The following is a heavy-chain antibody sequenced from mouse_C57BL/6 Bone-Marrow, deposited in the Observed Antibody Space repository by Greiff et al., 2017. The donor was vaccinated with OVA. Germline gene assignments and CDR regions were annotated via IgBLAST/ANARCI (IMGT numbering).Heavy chain of an antibody. CDR1: GYAFSSSW. V-gene: IGHV1-82*01. D-gene: IGHD2-4*01. Sequence: VKLQESGPELVKPGASVKISCKASGYAFSSSWMNWVKQRPGKGLEWIGRIYPGDGDTNYNGKFKGKATLTADKSSSTAYMQLSSLTSEDSAVYFCARRGLRPWFAYWGQGTLVTVSA. CDR3: ARRGLRPWFAY. CDR2: IYPGDGDT. J-gene: IGHJ3*01.